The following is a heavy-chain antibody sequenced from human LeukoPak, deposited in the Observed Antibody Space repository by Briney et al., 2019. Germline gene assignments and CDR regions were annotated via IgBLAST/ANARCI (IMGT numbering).Heavy chain of an antibody. V-gene: IGHV4-34*01. CDR3: ARDARDRYGGYAFGY. J-gene: IGHJ4*02. Sequence: SETLSLTCAVYGGSFSGYYWSWIRQPPGKGLKWIGEINHSGSTNYNPSLKSRVTISVDTSKNQFSLKLSSVTAADTAVYYCARDARDRYGGYAFGYWGQGTLVTVSS. CDR2: INHSGST. D-gene: IGHD5-12*01. CDR1: GGSFSGYY.